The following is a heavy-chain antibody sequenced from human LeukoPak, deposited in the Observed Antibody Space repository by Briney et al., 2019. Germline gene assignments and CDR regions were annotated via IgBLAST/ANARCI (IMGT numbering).Heavy chain of an antibody. V-gene: IGHV3-30*03. CDR3: ARDRSKGYYGDDFDF. D-gene: IGHD4-17*01. Sequence: GGSLRLSCAASGFTFSSYGMHWVRQAPGKGLEWVAIISSDGGKKDYADFVKGRFTISRDNSRNTLFLQMNSLRAEDTALYYCARDRSKGYYGDDFDFWGQGTLVTVSS. CDR2: ISSDGGKK. CDR1: GFTFSSYG. J-gene: IGHJ4*02.